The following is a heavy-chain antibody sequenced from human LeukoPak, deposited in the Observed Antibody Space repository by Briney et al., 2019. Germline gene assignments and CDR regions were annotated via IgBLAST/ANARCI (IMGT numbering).Heavy chain of an antibody. V-gene: IGHV3-23*01. J-gene: IGHJ5*02. CDR3: AKDGGYSYGCGNWFDP. D-gene: IGHD5-18*01. Sequence: GGSLRLSCAASGFTFSSYAMSWVRQAPGKGLEWVSAISGSGGSTYYADSVKGRFTISRDNSKNTLYLQMNSLRAEDTAVYYCAKDGGYSYGCGNWFDPWGQGTLVTVSS. CDR1: GFTFSSYA. CDR2: ISGSGGST.